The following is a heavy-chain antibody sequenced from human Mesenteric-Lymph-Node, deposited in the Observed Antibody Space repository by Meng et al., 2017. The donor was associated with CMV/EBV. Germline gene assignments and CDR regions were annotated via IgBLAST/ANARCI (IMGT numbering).Heavy chain of an antibody. Sequence: GGSLRLSCAASGFTLSSSWMTWVRQAPGKGLEWVANIKQDGSEKQYVDSVKGRFTTSRDNAKNSLYLQMNSLRAEATAVYYCALKSWYGDYFDHWGQGTLVTVSS. CDR2: IKQDGSEK. CDR3: ALKSWYGDYFDH. J-gene: IGHJ4*02. V-gene: IGHV3-7*01. D-gene: IGHD6-13*01. CDR1: GFTLSSSW.